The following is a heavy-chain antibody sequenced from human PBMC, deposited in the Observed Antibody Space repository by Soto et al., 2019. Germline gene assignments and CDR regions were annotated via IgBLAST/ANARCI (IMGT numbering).Heavy chain of an antibody. CDR1: GYKFTTYF. Sequence: QVQLVQSGAEVKKPGASVKVAWKASGYKFTTYFIHWVRQAPGQGLEWMGMIHPSGDTGYGQKFRGRVTMTIDTSTTTAYMELRNLTSEDTAIYFSVRGYCTTTPCSGDFQHWGQGTLVTVSS. CDR2: IHPSGDT. J-gene: IGHJ1*01. D-gene: IGHD2-8*01. CDR3: VRGYCTTTPCSGDFQH. V-gene: IGHV1-46*01.